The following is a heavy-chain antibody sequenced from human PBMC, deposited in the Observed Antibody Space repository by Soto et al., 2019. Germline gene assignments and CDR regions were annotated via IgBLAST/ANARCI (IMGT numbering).Heavy chain of an antibody. CDR2: IYPGDSDT. J-gene: IGHJ6*02. CDR3: ARQRTTVTTRGSFYYYGMDV. D-gene: IGHD4-4*01. CDR1: GYSFTSYC. Sequence: GESLKISCKGSGYSFTSYCIGWVRQMPGKGLEWMGIIYPGDSDTRYSPSFQGQVTISADKSISTAYLQWSSLKASDTAMYYCARQRTTVTTRGSFYYYGMDVWGQGTTVTVSS. V-gene: IGHV5-51*01.